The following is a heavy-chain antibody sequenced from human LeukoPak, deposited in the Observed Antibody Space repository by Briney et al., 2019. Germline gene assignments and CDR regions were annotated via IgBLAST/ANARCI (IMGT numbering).Heavy chain of an antibody. Sequence: ASVKVSCKASGYTFNNYYMHWVRQAPGQGLEWMGIINPTGGDTNYAQNFQGRVTMTWDMSTTTLSMDLSSLRPEDTAIYFCARSFCSGGSCYLFDYWGQGTLVTVSS. CDR3: ARSFCSGGSCYLFDY. D-gene: IGHD2-15*01. CDR1: GYTFNNYY. V-gene: IGHV1-46*02. J-gene: IGHJ4*02. CDR2: INPTGGDT.